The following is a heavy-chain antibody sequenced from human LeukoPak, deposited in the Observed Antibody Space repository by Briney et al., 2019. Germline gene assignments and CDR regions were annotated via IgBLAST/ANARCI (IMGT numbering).Heavy chain of an antibody. J-gene: IGHJ4*02. V-gene: IGHV3-30*02. Sequence: GGSLRLSCAASGFTFSSYGMQWVRQAPGKGLEWVALIRYDGTKKYYADSVKGRFTISRDNSKNTLYLQMNSLRVEDTAVYFCAKDGGPYTPTYFVHWGPGTLVTVSS. D-gene: IGHD3-16*01. CDR2: IRYDGTKK. CDR3: AKDGGPYTPTYFVH. CDR1: GFTFSSYG.